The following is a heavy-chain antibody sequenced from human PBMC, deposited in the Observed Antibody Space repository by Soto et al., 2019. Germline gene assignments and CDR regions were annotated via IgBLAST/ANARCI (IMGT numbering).Heavy chain of an antibody. CDR2: ISYDGSNK. D-gene: IGHD3-3*01. CDR1: GFTFSSYA. V-gene: IGHV3-30-3*01. CDR3: ARDPEGRLTIFGVVIQPYFDY. J-gene: IGHJ4*02. Sequence: PGGSLRLSCAASGFTFSSYAMHWVRQAPGKGLEWVAVISYDGSNKYYADSVKGRFTISRDNSKNTLYLQMNSLRAEDTAVYYCARDPEGRLTIFGVVIQPYFDYWGQGTLVTVSS.